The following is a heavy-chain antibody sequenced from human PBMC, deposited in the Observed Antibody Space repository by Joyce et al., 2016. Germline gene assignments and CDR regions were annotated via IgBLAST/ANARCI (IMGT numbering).Heavy chain of an antibody. CDR3: ARAFSKYYDSSYFDY. J-gene: IGHJ4*02. CDR2: VSADNGKT. D-gene: IGHD3-22*01. CDR1: GYTFPTYG. V-gene: IGHV1-18*01. Sequence: QVQLVQSGAEVKKSGASVKVSCKASGYTFPTYGIPWVRQAPGQGLEWLGLVSADNGKTNYAQKLQGRVTMTTETSTSTAYMELRSLRSDDTAVYYCARAFSKYYDSSYFDYWGQGTLVTVSS.